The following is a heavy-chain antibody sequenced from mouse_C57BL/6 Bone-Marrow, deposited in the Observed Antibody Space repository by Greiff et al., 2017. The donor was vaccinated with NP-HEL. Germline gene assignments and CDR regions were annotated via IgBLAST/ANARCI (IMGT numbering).Heavy chain of an antibody. J-gene: IGHJ3*01. V-gene: IGHV1-81*01. CDR1: GYTFPSYG. Sequence: QVQLQQSGAELARPGASVKLSCKASGYTFPSYGISWVKQRTGQGLEWIGEIYPRSGNPYSNEKFKGKATLTADKSSSTAYMELRSLTSEDSAVYFCARRGAAQSWFAYWGQGTLVTVSA. D-gene: IGHD3-2*02. CDR3: ARRGAAQSWFAY. CDR2: IYPRSGNP.